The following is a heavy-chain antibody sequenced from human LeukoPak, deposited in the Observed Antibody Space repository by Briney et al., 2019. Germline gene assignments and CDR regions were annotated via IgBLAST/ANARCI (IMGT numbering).Heavy chain of an antibody. CDR2: MNPNSGNT. CDR1: GYTFTSYD. J-gene: IGHJ4*02. V-gene: IGHV1-8*01. CDR3: ARASSDTAMVIFDY. Sequence: ASVKVSCKASGYTFTSYDINWVRQATGQGLEWMGWMNPNSGNTGYAQKFQGRVTMTRNTSISTAYMELSSLRSEDTAVYYCARASSDTAMVIFDYWGQGTLVTVSS. D-gene: IGHD5-18*01.